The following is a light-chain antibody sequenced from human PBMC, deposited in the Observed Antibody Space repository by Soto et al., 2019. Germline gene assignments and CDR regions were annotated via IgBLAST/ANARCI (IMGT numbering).Light chain of an antibody. CDR1: QSVDSSY. Sequence: EIVLTQSPGTLSLSPGEGATLSCRASQSVDSSYLAWYQQKPGQAPRLLIFGASSRVTGIPDRFSGSGSGTDFTLTISRLEPEDFAVYYCQQYGRSLMYTFGQGTTLEIK. V-gene: IGKV3-20*01. CDR2: GAS. J-gene: IGKJ2*01. CDR3: QQYGRSLMYT.